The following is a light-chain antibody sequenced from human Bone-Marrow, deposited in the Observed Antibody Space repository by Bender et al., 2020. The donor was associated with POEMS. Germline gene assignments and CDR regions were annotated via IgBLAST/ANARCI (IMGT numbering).Light chain of an antibody. CDR2: ENN. Sequence: QSVLTQPPSVSGAQGQRVTISCSGSSSNIEENNVSWYQHVPGTAPKFLIYENNKRPSGIPDRFSGSKSGTSATLGITGLQTGDEADYYCCSYVGSRKWVFGEGTKLTVL. CDR1: SSNIEENN. J-gene: IGLJ3*02. CDR3: CSYVGSRKWV. V-gene: IGLV1-51*02.